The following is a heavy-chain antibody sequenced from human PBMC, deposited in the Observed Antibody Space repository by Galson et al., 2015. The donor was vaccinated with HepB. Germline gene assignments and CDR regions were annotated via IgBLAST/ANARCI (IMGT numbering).Heavy chain of an antibody. J-gene: IGHJ4*02. CDR3: ATQYPDYYDSSGYYAY. Sequence: SEPLSLTCAVYGGSFSGYYWSWIRQPPGKGLEWIGEINHSGSTNYNPSLKSRVTISVDTSKNQFSLKLSSVTAADTAVYYCATQYPDYYDSSGYYAYWGQGTLVTVSS. V-gene: IGHV4-34*01. CDR1: GGSFSGYY. D-gene: IGHD3-22*01. CDR2: INHSGST.